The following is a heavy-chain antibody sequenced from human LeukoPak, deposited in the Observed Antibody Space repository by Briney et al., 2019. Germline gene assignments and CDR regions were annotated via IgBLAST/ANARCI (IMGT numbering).Heavy chain of an antibody. CDR3: ARARSSTWSGDAFDI. Sequence: GGSLRLSCAASGFTFSDYYMSWIRQAPGKGLEWVSYISSSGSTIYYADSVKGRFTISRDNAKNSLYLQMNSLRAEDTAVYYCARARSSTWSGDAFDIWGQGTMVIVSS. CDR2: ISSSGSTI. J-gene: IGHJ3*02. V-gene: IGHV3-11*01. CDR1: GFTFSDYY. D-gene: IGHD6-13*01.